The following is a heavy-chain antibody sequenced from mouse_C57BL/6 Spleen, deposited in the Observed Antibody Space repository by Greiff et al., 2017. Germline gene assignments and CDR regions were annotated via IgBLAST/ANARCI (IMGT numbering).Heavy chain of an antibody. V-gene: IGHV1-64*01. CDR2: IHPNSGST. D-gene: IGHD1-1*01. CDR1: GYTFTSYW. J-gene: IGHJ4*01. CDR3: ARKSLIYYYGSSDDYAMDY. Sequence: QVQLQQPGAELVKPGASVKLSCKASGYTFTSYWMHWVKQRPGQGLEWIGMIHPNSGSTNYNEKFKSKATLTVDKSSSTAYMQLSSLTSEDSAVXYCARKSLIYYYGSSDDYAMDYWGQGTSVTVSS.